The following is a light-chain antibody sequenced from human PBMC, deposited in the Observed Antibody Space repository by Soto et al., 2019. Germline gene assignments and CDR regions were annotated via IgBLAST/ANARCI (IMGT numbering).Light chain of an antibody. Sequence: DVVITQSPLSLPVTLGQPASISCRSSQSLVHSDGNTYLSWFQQRPGQSPRRLLYKVSNRDSGVPDRFSGSGSGTDFTLKISRVEAEDVGIYYCMQATRWPWTFGQGTKVEIE. J-gene: IGKJ1*01. CDR2: KVS. CDR1: QSLVHSDGNTY. CDR3: MQATRWPWT. V-gene: IGKV2-30*02.